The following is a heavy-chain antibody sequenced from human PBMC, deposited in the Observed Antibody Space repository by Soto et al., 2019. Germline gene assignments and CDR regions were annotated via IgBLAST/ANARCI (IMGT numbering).Heavy chain of an antibody. D-gene: IGHD1-26*01. J-gene: IGHJ5*02. CDR2: ISYDGSNK. V-gene: IGHV3-30*18. CDR3: AKDRYSGSYFWFDP. CDR1: GFTFSSYG. Sequence: GGSLRLSCAASGFTFSSYGMHWVRQAPGKGLEWVAVISYDGSNKYYADSVKGRFTISRDNSKNTLYLQMNSLRAEDTAVYYCAKDRYSGSYFWFDPWGQGTLVTVSS.